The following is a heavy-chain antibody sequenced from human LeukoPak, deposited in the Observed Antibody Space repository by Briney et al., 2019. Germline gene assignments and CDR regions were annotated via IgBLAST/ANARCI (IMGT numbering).Heavy chain of an antibody. Sequence: SETLSLTCTVSGGSISSYYWSWIRQPPGKGLEWIGYIYYSGSTNYNPSLKSRVTISVDTSKNQLSLKLSSVTAADTAVYYCARDAPDSSGYYSFDYWGQGTLVTVSS. J-gene: IGHJ4*02. V-gene: IGHV4-59*01. CDR2: IYYSGST. CDR1: GGSISSYY. D-gene: IGHD3-22*01. CDR3: ARDAPDSSGYYSFDY.